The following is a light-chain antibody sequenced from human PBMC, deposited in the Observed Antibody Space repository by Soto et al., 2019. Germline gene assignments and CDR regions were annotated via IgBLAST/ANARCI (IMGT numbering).Light chain of an antibody. CDR3: QQYGSSPRT. CDR1: QTVSSTY. CDR2: GAS. Sequence: EIVLTQSPGTLSLSPGERATLFCRASQTVSSTYLAWYQQKPGQAPRLIIYGASFRASGIPDRFSGSGSGTDFTLTISRLEPEDFAVYYCQQYGSSPRTFGQGTKVDIK. J-gene: IGKJ1*01. V-gene: IGKV3-20*01.